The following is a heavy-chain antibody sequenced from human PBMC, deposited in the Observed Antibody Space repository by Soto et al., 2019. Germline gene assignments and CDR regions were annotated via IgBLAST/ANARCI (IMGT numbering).Heavy chain of an antibody. CDR3: ARGEQYSGRIFDY. D-gene: IGHD1-26*01. CDR2: TYYRSKWYY. J-gene: IGHJ4*01. CDR1: GDSVSSNTAG. Sequence: QVQLKQSGPGLVKPSQTLLLTCDISGDSVSSNTAGWNWVRQSPSRGLEWLGRTYYRSKWYYDYALSVRSRITINPDTSKNQYSLQLNSVTPEDTAVYYCARGEQYSGRIFDYWGQGTLVTVSS. V-gene: IGHV6-1*01.